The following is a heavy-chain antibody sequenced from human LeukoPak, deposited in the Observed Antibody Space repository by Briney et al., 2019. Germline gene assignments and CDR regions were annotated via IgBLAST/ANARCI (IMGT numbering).Heavy chain of an antibody. Sequence: GGSLRLSCAASGFTFSSYAMSWVRQAPGKGLEWVSAISGSGGSTYYADSVKGRFTISRDNSKNTLYLQMNSLRAEDTAVYYCAKDHITMIVVARQGVDYWGQGTLVTVSS. CDR3: AKDHITMIVVARQGVDY. CDR1: GFTFSSYA. J-gene: IGHJ4*02. D-gene: IGHD3-22*01. CDR2: ISGSGGST. V-gene: IGHV3-23*01.